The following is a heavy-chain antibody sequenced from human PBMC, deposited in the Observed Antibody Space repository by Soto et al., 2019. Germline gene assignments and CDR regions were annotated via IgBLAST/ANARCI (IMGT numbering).Heavy chain of an antibody. CDR3: ARELSYGDLGYYYYDGMDV. J-gene: IGHJ6*02. CDR1: GGTFSSYA. V-gene: IGHV1-69*12. CDR2: IIPIFGTA. D-gene: IGHD4-17*01. Sequence: QVQLVQSGAEVKKPGSSVKVSCKASGGTFSSYAISWVRQAPGQGLEWMGGIIPIFGTANYAQKFQGRVTITADESTSTAYMELSSLRSEDTAVYYCARELSYGDLGYYYYDGMDVWGQGTTVTVSS.